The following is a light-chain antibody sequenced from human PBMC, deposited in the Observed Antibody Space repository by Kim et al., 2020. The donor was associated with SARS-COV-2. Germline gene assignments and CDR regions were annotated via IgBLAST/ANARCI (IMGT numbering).Light chain of an antibody. CDR2: GAS. V-gene: IGKV1-39*01. CDR1: QSVSIN. J-gene: IGKJ2*03. CDR3: QQTFSTQYS. Sequence: SPSVRDRVTLTGRATQSVSINLNWYQQRPGKAPRLLIYGASTFQSAVPSRFSGSGYGTVFTLTISSLQPEDFAIYYCQQTFSTQYSFGQGTKLEIK.